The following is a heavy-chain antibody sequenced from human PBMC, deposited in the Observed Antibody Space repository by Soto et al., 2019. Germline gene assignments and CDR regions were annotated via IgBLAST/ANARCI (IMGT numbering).Heavy chain of an antibody. V-gene: IGHV3-30*18. CDR2: ISYDGSNK. J-gene: IGHJ4*02. D-gene: IGHD5-18*01. Sequence: QVQLVESGGGVVQPGRSLRLSCAASGFTFSSYGMHWVRQAPGKGLEWVAVISYDGSNKYYADSVKGRFTISRDNSKNTLYLQMNSLRAEDTAVYYCAKDFVDTAMARVFDYWGQGTLVTVSS. CDR1: GFTFSSYG. CDR3: AKDFVDTAMARVFDY.